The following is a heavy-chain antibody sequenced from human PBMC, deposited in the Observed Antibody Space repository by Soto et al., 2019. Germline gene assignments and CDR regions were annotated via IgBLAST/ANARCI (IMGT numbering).Heavy chain of an antibody. CDR1: GFTFSSYW. V-gene: IGHV3-74*01. J-gene: IGHJ6*02. Sequence: GGSLSLSCAASGFTFSSYWMHWVRQAPGKGLVWVSRINSDGSSTSYADSVKGRFTISRDNAKNTLYLQMNSLRAEDTAVYYCARDQTRSIAAAGTGNYYYYYGMDVWGQGTTVTVSS. D-gene: IGHD6-13*01. CDR2: INSDGSST. CDR3: ARDQTRSIAAAGTGNYYYYYGMDV.